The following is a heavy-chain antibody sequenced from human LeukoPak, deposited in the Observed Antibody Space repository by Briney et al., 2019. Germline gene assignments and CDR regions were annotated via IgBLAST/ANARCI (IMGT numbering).Heavy chain of an antibody. CDR2: ISGGSSSI. CDR1: GFTFSNAW. J-gene: IGHJ3*02. D-gene: IGHD3-22*01. CDR3: ARRIMYYYDSSGHLDAFDI. V-gene: IGHV3-48*02. Sequence: PGGSLRLSCAASGFTFSNAWMSWVRQAPGKGLEWVSYISGGSSSIYYADSVKGRFTISRDNAKNSLYLQMNSLRDEDTAVYYCARRIMYYYDSSGHLDAFDIWGQGTMVTVSS.